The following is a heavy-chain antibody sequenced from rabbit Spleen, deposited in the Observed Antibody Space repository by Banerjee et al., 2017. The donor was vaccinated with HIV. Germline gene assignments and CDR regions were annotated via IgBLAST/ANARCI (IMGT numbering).Heavy chain of an antibody. Sequence: QSLEESGGDLVKPGASLTLTCTASGFSFSTRYYMCWVRQAPGKGLEWIACIYAGTSGNTYYASWAKGRSTISKTSSTTVTLQMTRLTAADTATYFCARDTSSSFSSYGMDLWGPGTLVTVS. V-gene: IGHV1S40*01. CDR2: IYAGTSGNT. J-gene: IGHJ6*01. D-gene: IGHD1-1*01. CDR1: GFSFSTRYY. CDR3: ARDTSSSFSSYGMDL.